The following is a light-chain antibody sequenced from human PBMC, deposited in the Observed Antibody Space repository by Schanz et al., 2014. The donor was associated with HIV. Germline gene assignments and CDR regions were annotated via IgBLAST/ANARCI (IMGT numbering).Light chain of an antibody. Sequence: QSALTQPPSASGSPGQSVSISCTGTSSDVGGYNYVSWYQQHPGEAPKLIIYEITKRPSGVPDRFSASKSGNTASLTVSGLQAEDEADFFCCSDTRTGTLIFGGGTKLTVL. J-gene: IGLJ2*01. V-gene: IGLV2-8*01. CDR2: EIT. CDR1: SSDVGGYNY. CDR3: CSDTRTGTLI.